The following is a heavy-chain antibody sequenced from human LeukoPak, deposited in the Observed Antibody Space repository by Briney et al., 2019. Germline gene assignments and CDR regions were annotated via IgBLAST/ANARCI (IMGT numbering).Heavy chain of an antibody. Sequence: GASVKVSCKASGYTFTGYYMHWVRQAPGQGLEWMGWINPNSGGTNYAQKFQGRVTMTRDTSISTAYMELSRLRSDDTAVYYCARVGYYYDSSRAHYDAFDIWGQGTMVTVSS. J-gene: IGHJ3*02. D-gene: IGHD3-22*01. CDR1: GYTFTGYY. CDR2: INPNSGGT. V-gene: IGHV1-2*02. CDR3: ARVGYYYDSSRAHYDAFDI.